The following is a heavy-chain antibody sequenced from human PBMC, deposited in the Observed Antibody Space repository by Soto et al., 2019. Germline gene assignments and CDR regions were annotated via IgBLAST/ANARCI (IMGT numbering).Heavy chain of an antibody. J-gene: IGHJ6*03. CDR1: GFTLTNYA. CDR2: MSGSGGGT. V-gene: IGHV3-23*01. CDR3: AKGGYNYGSYYYYMDV. D-gene: IGHD5-18*01. Sequence: GESLKISCAASGFTLTNYAMTWVRQAPGKGLEWVSAMSGSGGGTYYAGSLKGRSTISSDNSKNTVYLQMNSLRAEDTAVYYCAKGGYNYGSYYYYMDVWGKGTTVTVSS.